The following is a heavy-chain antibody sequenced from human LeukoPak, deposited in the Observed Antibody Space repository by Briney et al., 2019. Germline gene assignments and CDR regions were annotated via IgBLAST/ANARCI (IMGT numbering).Heavy chain of an antibody. CDR1: GGSFSGYH. CDR2: INHSGST. V-gene: IGHV4-34*01. Sequence: SETLSLTCAVYGGSFSGYHWSWIRQPPGKGLEWIGEINHSGSTNYNPSLKSRVTISVDTSKNQFSLKLSSVTAADTAVYYCARAPYDILTGYRHGDAFDIWGQGTMVTVSS. D-gene: IGHD3-9*01. J-gene: IGHJ3*02. CDR3: ARAPYDILTGYRHGDAFDI.